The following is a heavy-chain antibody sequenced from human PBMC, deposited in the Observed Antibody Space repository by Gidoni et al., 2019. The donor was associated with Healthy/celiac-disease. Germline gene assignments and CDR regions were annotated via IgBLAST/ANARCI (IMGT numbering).Heavy chain of an antibody. Sequence: EVQLVQSGAEVKKPGESLKISCKGYGYSFTSYWIGWVRQMPGKGLEWMGIIYPGDSDTRYSPSFQGQVTISADKSISTAYLQWSSLKASDTAMYYCARQRDYDYVWGSYRYGGDYYGMDVWGQGTTVTVSS. CDR1: GYSFTSYW. CDR3: ARQRDYDYVWGSYRYGGDYYGMDV. D-gene: IGHD3-16*02. CDR2: IYPGDSDT. J-gene: IGHJ6*02. V-gene: IGHV5-51*01.